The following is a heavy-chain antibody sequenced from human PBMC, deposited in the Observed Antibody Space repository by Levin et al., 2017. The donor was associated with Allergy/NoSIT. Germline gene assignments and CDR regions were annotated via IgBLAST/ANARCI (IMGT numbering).Heavy chain of an antibody. CDR1: GFTFDDYA. D-gene: IGHD3-10*01. CDR3: ARDNIGLPDAFDI. Sequence: LSLTCAASGFTFDDYAMHWVRQAPGKGLEWVSGISWNSGSIGYADSVKGRFTISRDNAKNSLYLPMNSLRTEDPSLYYCARDNIGLPDAFDIWGQGTMVIVSS. J-gene: IGHJ3*02. V-gene: IGHV3-9*01. CDR2: ISWNSGSI.